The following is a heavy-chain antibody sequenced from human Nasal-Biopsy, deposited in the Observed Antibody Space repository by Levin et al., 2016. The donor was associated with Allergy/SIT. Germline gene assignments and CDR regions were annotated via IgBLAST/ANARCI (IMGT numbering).Heavy chain of an antibody. Sequence: GGSLRLSCAASGFSFNDYGMHWVRQAPGKGPEWVAFIWNDATNEDYADSVKGRFTISRDNLKNMVYLQINSLKVEDTGVYYCARDLISDFHGAFDVWGQGTKVTVSS. D-gene: IGHD2-21*02. V-gene: IGHV3-33*01. CDR2: IWNDATNE. J-gene: IGHJ3*01. CDR3: ARDLISDFHGAFDV. CDR1: GFSFNDYG.